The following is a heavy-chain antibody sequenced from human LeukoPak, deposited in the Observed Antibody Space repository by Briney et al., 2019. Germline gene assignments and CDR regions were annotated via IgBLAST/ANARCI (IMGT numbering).Heavy chain of an antibody. CDR1: GFTFGDYA. V-gene: IGHV3-49*04. CDR3: SRDYYGPGSDFDY. Sequence: GGSLRLSCTASGFTFGDYAMSWVRQAPGKGLEWVGFIRSKNYSGTTEYAASVKGRFTISRDDSKSIAYLQMNSLKTEDTAVYYCSRDYYGPGSDFDYWGQGTLVTVSS. D-gene: IGHD3-10*01. CDR2: IRSKNYSGTT. J-gene: IGHJ4*02.